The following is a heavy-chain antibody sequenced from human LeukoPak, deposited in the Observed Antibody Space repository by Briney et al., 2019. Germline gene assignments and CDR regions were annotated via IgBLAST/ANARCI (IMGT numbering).Heavy chain of an antibody. CDR3: ARGPIAVAGTPSIYQH. CDR2: IWSDGSIK. J-gene: IGHJ1*01. CDR1: GFTLSNYG. Sequence: GRSLRLSCAASGFTLSNYGMHWVRQAPGKGLEWVAVIWSDGSIKYYADSVKGRFTISRDNSRNTLYLQMNSLRAEDTAVYYCARGPIAVAGTPSIYQHWGQGTLVTVSS. D-gene: IGHD6-19*01. V-gene: IGHV3-33*08.